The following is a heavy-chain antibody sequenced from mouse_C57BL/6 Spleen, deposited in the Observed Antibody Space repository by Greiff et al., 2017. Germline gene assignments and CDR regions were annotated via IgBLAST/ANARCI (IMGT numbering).Heavy chain of an antibody. CDR2: IYPGDGDT. CDR1: GYAFSSYW. CDR3: GATVVATHWYFDV. Sequence: QVQLQQSGAELVKPGASVKISCKASGYAFSSYWMNWVKQRPGKGLEWIGQIYPGDGDTNYNGKFKGKATLTADKSSSTAYMQLSSLTSEDSAVYFCGATVVATHWYFDVWGTGTTVTVSS. V-gene: IGHV1-80*01. D-gene: IGHD1-1*01. J-gene: IGHJ1*03.